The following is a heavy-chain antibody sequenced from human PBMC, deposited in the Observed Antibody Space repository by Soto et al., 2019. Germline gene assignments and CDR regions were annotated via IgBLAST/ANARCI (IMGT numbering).Heavy chain of an antibody. D-gene: IGHD3-10*01. CDR2: IIPIFGTA. Sequence: ASVKVSCKASGGTFSSYAISWVRQAPGQGLEWMGGIIPIFGTANYAQKFQGRVTITADESTSTAYMELSSLRSEDTAVYYCARDRDMVQGVMSDYWGQGTLVTVSS. J-gene: IGHJ4*02. CDR3: ARDRDMVQGVMSDY. CDR1: GGTFSSYA. V-gene: IGHV1-69*13.